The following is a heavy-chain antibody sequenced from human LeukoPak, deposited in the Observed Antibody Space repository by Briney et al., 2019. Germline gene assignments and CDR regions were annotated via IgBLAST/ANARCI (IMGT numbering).Heavy chain of an antibody. CDR2: IRSKADNYAT. D-gene: IGHD1-26*01. V-gene: IGHV3-73*01. CDR1: GFSFSASS. J-gene: IGHJ5*02. Sequence: GGSLRLSCVASGFSFSASSMHWVRQASGKGLEWVGRIRSKADNYATTYAAAVRGRFTISRDDSKNTASLQMNSLKTEDTAVYYCVYPADSGDWFDPWGQGTLVTVSS. CDR3: VYPADSGDWFDP.